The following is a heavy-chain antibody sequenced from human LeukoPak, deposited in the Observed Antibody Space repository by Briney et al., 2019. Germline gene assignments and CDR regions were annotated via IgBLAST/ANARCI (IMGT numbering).Heavy chain of an antibody. D-gene: IGHD4-11*01. J-gene: IGHJ4*02. V-gene: IGHV4-39*01. Sequence: PSETLSLTCTVSGGSISSISYYWGWIRQPPGKGLEWIGSLYYSGSTYYNPSLKSRVTISVGTFKNQISLKMSSVTAADTAVYYCARRSMTTVDYWGQGTLVTVSS. CDR1: GGSISSISYY. CDR3: ARRSMTTVDY. CDR2: LYYSGST.